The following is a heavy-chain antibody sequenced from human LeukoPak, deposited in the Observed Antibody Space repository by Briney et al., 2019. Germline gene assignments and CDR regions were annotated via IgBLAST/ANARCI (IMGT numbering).Heavy chain of an antibody. V-gene: IGHV1-69*05. CDR2: IIPIFGSA. Sequence: GSSVKVSCKASGGTFSSYAISWVRQAPGQGLEWMGGIIPIFGSANYAQKFQGRVTITTDESTSTAYMELSSLRSEDTAVYYCATVARDWFDPWGQGTLVTVSS. CDR3: ATVARDWFDP. D-gene: IGHD4-23*01. J-gene: IGHJ5*02. CDR1: GGTFSSYA.